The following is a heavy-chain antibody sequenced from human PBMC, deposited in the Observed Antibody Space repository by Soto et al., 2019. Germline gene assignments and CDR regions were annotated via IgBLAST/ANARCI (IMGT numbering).Heavy chain of an antibody. D-gene: IGHD5-12*01. CDR2: ISSRGSTI. J-gene: IGHJ6*02. CDR3: ARVRWLQSPDGMDF. V-gene: IGHV3-48*03. CDR1: GFTFSSYE. Sequence: EVQLVESGGGLVQPGGSLRLSCAASGFTFSSYEMNWVRQAPGKGLEWVSYISSRGSTIYYADSVKGRFTISRDNAKNSLYLQMNCLRAEDTAVYYCARVRWLQSPDGMDFCGQGTTVTVSS.